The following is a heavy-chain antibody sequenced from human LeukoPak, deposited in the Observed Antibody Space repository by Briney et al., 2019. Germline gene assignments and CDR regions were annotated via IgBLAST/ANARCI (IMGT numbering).Heavy chain of an antibody. J-gene: IGHJ6*03. CDR1: GGSFSGYY. CDR2: INHSGST. V-gene: IGHV4-34*01. Sequence: SETLSLTCAVYGGSFSGYYWSWIRQPPGKGLEWIGEINHSGSTNYNPSLKSRVTISVDTSKNQFSLKLSSVTAADTAVYYCARVGYGSGSYSYYYYYMDVWGKGTTVTVSS. D-gene: IGHD3-10*01. CDR3: ARVGYGSGSYSYYYYYMDV.